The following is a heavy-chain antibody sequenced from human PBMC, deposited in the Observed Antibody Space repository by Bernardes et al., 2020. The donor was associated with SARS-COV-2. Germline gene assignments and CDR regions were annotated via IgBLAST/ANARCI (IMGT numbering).Heavy chain of an antibody. J-gene: IGHJ6*02. CDR3: ARDLATLGSGMDV. CDR2: IYTGGIT. CDR1: GFTVSSYY. V-gene: IGHV3-53*01. D-gene: IGHD5-12*01. Sequence: GGSLRLSRAASGFTVSSYYMSWVRQAPGKGLEWISVIYTGGITYYADSVRGRFTISRDNSKNTLYLQMNSLRAEDTAIYYCARDLATLGSGMDVWGQGTTVTVSS.